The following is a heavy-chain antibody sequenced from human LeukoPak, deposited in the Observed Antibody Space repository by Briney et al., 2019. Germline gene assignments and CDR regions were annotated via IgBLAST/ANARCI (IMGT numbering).Heavy chain of an antibody. CDR1: EFNFFSYG. D-gene: IGHD2-21*02. V-gene: IGHV3-74*01. CDR3: ARELPREVTLDY. CDR2: IFADGSTT. Sequence: GGSLRLSCVASEFNFFSYGTQWVRQAPGKGLVWVSRIFADGSTTSYADSVKGRFTISRDNAKNTLYLQINSLRAEDTAVYYCARELPREVTLDYWGQGTLVTVSP. J-gene: IGHJ4*01.